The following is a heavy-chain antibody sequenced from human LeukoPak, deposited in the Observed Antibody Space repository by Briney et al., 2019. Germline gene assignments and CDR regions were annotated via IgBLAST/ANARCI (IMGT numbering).Heavy chain of an antibody. CDR3: ARAAAGRYYYDSSGYYPPFDY. Sequence: GGARKISCKGSGCRFTSYWIGGVRQMPGKGLEGMGIIYPGEDDTRYSQSYQGQVTISGEKSISTAYLQCSSLTASDTAMYYCARAAAGRYYYDSSGYYPPFDYWGQGTLVTVSS. CDR2: IYPGEDDT. V-gene: IGHV5-51*01. D-gene: IGHD3-22*01. J-gene: IGHJ4*02. CDR1: GCRFTSYW.